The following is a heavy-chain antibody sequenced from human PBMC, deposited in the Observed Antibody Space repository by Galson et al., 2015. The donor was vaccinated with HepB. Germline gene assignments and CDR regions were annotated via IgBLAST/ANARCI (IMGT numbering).Heavy chain of an antibody. V-gene: IGHV1-3*01. CDR2: IKAGNGDT. Sequence: SVKVSCKASGYTFTSYAMHWVRQAPGQRPEWMGWIKAGNGDTKYSQNFQGRVTITRDTSASTAYIELSSLRSEDTAVYYCASKLEGVSYGLDYWGRGTLVTVSS. J-gene: IGHJ2*01. CDR3: ASKLEGVSYGLDY. D-gene: IGHD3-10*01. CDR1: GYTFTSYA.